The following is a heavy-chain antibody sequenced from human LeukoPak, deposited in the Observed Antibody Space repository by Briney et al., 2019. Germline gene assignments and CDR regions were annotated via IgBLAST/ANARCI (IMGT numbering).Heavy chain of an antibody. CDR1: GFTFSSYA. V-gene: IGHV3-23*01. CDR3: AKRVSYSNSAAYFDC. Sequence: GGSLRLSCAASGFTFSSYAMRWVRQAPGKGLEWVSAISDGADSTYYADSVRGRFTISRDNFMNTLYLQMNSLRADDTAVYYCAKRVSYSNSAAYFDCWGQGTLVTVSS. D-gene: IGHD6-6*01. J-gene: IGHJ4*02. CDR2: ISDGADST.